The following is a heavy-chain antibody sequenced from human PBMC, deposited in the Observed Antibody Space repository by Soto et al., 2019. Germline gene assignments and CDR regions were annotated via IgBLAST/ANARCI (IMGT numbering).Heavy chain of an antibody. J-gene: IGHJ6*02. Sequence: GGSLRLSCAASGFTFSSYSMNWVRQAPGKGLEWVSSISSSSSYIYYADSVKGRFTISRDNAKNSLYLQMNSLRAVDTAVYYCARDAISWGCPCYSDGMDVWGQGTTVTVSS. CDR2: ISSSSSYI. V-gene: IGHV3-21*01. CDR1: GFTFSSYS. D-gene: IGHD6-13*01. CDR3: ARDAISWGCPCYSDGMDV.